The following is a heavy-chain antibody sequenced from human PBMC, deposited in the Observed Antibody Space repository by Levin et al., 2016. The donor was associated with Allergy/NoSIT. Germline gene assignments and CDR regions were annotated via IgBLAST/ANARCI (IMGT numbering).Heavy chain of an antibody. CDR1: GFTLSSYW. CDR3: STVFEDL. J-gene: IGHJ4*02. V-gene: IGHV3-74*01. Sequence: GGSLRLSCAASGFTLSSYWMHWVRQAPGKGLVWVSRINNDGTSTSYADSVKGRFTISRDTAKNTLYLQMNSLRSEDTAVYYCSTVFEDLWGQGTLVTVSS. CDR2: INNDGTST.